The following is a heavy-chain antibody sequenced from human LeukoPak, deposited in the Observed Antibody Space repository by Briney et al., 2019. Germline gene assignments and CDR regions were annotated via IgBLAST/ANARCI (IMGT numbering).Heavy chain of an antibody. Sequence: KPGGSLRLSCAASGFSLSTYSMNWVRQAPGKGLECVSSISSGSDYINYADSVKGRFTISRDNAKNSLYLQMNSLRAEDTAVYYCARGREWFSRDFDYWGQGTLVTVSS. J-gene: IGHJ4*02. CDR1: GFSLSTYS. CDR3: ARGREWFSRDFDY. D-gene: IGHD3-3*01. CDR2: ISSGSDYI. V-gene: IGHV3-21*01.